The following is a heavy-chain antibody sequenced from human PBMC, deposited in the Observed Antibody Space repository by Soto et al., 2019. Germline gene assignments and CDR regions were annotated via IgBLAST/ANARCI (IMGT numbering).Heavy chain of an antibody. V-gene: IGHV1-69*12. CDR1: GGTFSSYA. CDR2: IIPIFGTA. Sequence: QVQLVQSGAEVKKPGSSVKVSCKASGGTFSSYAISWVRQAPGQGLEWMGGIIPIFGTANYAQKFQGRVTITADESTSTAYMELSSLRSEDTAVYYCAGDGNDFWCGYYWWFDPWGQGTLVTVSS. D-gene: IGHD3-3*01. CDR3: AGDGNDFWCGYYWWFDP. J-gene: IGHJ5*02.